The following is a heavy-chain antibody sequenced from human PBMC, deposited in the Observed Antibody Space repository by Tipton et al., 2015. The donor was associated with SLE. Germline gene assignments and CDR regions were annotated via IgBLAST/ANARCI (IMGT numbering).Heavy chain of an antibody. CDR3: AREIGGGNAFDI. CDR1: GFTFSSYS. D-gene: IGHD3-16*01. V-gene: IGHV3-48*04. J-gene: IGHJ3*02. Sequence: SLRLSCAASGFTFSSYSMNWVRQAPGKGLEWVSYISSSGSTIFYADSVKGRFTISRDNAKNSLFLQMNSLRAEDTAVYYCAREIGGGNAFDIWGQGTMVTVSS. CDR2: ISSSGSTI.